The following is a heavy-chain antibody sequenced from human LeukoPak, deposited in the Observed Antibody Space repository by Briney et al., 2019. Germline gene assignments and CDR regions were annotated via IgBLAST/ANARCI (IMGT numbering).Heavy chain of an antibody. CDR3: ASPGHYDSSGYYDY. J-gene: IGHJ4*02. D-gene: IGHD3-22*01. CDR2: ISSSSSYI. Sequence: GGSLRLSCAASGFTFSSYSMNWVRQAPGNGLEWVSSISSSSSYIYYADSVKGRFTISRDNAKNSLYLQMNSLRAEDTAVYYCASPGHYDSSGYYDYWGQGTLVTVSS. CDR1: GFTFSSYS. V-gene: IGHV3-21*01.